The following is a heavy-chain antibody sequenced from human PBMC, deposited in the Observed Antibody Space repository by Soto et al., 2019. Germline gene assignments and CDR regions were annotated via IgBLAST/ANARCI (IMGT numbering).Heavy chain of an antibody. J-gene: IGHJ4*02. CDR3: AHTFGSGWYQADFDS. Sequence: QITLKESGPTLVKPTQTLTLTCTFSGFSLSTSGVAVAWIRQPPGKALEWLALIYWFDEEVYSPSLKSRLTITKDTSKNQVVLTMTNMDPVDTATYYCAHTFGSGWYQADFDSWGQGTLVTVSS. CDR1: GFSLSTSGVA. CDR2: IYWFDEE. D-gene: IGHD6-19*01. V-gene: IGHV2-5*01.